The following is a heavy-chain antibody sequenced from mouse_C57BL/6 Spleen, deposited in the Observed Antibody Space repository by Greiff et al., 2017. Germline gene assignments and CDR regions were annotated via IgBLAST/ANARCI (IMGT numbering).Heavy chain of an antibody. V-gene: IGHV1-82*01. D-gene: IGHD2-3*01. CDR2: IYPGDGDT. CDR1: GYAFSSSW. Sequence: QVQLQQSGPELVKPGASVKISCKASGYAFSSSWMNWVKQRPGKGLEWIGRIYPGDGDTNYNGKFKGKATLTADKSSSTAYMQLSSLTSEDSAVYFCAREDDGYSGFAYWGQGTLVTVSA. CDR3: AREDDGYSGFAY. J-gene: IGHJ3*01.